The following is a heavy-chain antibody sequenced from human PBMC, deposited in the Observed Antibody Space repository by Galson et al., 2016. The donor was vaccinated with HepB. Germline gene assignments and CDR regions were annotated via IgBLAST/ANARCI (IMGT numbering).Heavy chain of an antibody. Sequence: SETLSLTCTVSGGSISSSDYYWGWIRQPPGKGLEWIGSIYYSGSTYYNPSLKSRVTISVDTSKNQFSLKLSSVTAADTAVYYGATEGYYYGSSGRRVVDIWGQGTMVTGSS. CDR3: ATEGYYYGSSGRRVVDI. CDR2: IYYSGST. D-gene: IGHD3-22*01. CDR1: GGSISSSDYY. V-gene: IGHV4-39*02. J-gene: IGHJ3*02.